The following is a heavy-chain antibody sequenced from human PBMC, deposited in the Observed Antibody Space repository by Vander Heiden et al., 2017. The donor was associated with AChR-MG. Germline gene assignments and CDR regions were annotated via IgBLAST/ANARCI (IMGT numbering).Heavy chain of an antibody. CDR2: IYTNGST. J-gene: IGHJ4*02. Sequence: QVQLQESGPGLVKPSETLSLPCTVSGGCISRYYWIWIRQRAGKVLEWIGRIYTNGSTNYNPSLKSRVTMSVDTSKNQFSLKLSSVTAADTAVYYCAREVGDCGGDCLIDYWGQGTLVTVSS. CDR1: GGCISRYY. CDR3: AREVGDCGGDCLIDY. D-gene: IGHD2-21*02. V-gene: IGHV4-4*07.